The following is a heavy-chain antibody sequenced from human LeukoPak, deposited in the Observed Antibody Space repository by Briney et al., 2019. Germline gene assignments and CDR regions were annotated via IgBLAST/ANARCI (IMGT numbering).Heavy chain of an antibody. J-gene: IGHJ5*02. CDR1: GFNFSDYY. D-gene: IGHD4-17*01. CDR2: ISSSSSAI. Sequence: GSLRLSCVASGFNFSDYYMSWIRQAPGKGLKWISFISSSSSAICYADSVKGRFTISRDNAKNSLYLQMNSLRVEDTAVYYCARASVTTIDWFDPWGQGTLVTVSS. V-gene: IGHV3-11*01. CDR3: ARASVTTIDWFDP.